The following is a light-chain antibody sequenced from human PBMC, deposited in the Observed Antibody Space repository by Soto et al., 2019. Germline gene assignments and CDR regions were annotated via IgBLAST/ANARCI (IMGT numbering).Light chain of an antibody. CDR1: QSISNW. CDR3: QQYNAYPWT. V-gene: IGKV1-5*01. Sequence: DIQMTQSPSTLSASVGDRVTITCRPSQSISNWLAWYQQKPGKAPELLIYAASTLESGVPSGFSGSGSGTEFTLTISSLQPDDFATSYCQQYNAYPWTFGQGTKVYIK. CDR2: AAS. J-gene: IGKJ1*01.